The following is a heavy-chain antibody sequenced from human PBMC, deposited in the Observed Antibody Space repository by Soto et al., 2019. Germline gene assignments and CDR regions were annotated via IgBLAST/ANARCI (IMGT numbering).Heavy chain of an antibody. J-gene: IGHJ4*02. CDR2: IYPSGST. CDR1: GDSMTKNYRSWSMTNYYY. Sequence: PSETLSLTCTVSGDSMTKNYRSWSMTNYYYWSWIRQPAGKRLEWIGRIYPSGSTNYNPSLKSRVTMSIGTSKNQFSLKLTSVTAADTAVYFCARDNPNMASAPFDYWGQGTLVTVSS. D-gene: IGHD2-8*01. CDR3: ARDNPNMASAPFDY. V-gene: IGHV4-4*07.